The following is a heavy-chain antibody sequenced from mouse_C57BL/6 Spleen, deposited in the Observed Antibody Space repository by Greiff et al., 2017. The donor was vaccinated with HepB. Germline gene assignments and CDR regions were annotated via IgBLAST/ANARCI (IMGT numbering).Heavy chain of an antibody. Sequence: DVKLVESGEGLVKPGGSLKLSCAASGFTFSSYAMSWVRQTPEKRLEWVAYISSGGDYIYYADTVKGRFTISRDNARNTLYLQMSSLKSEDTAMYYCTRERIYYYGSSSYYAMDYWGQGTSVTVSS. J-gene: IGHJ4*01. CDR1: GFTFSSYA. D-gene: IGHD1-1*01. CDR2: ISSGGDYI. CDR3: TRERIYYYGSSSYYAMDY. V-gene: IGHV5-9-1*02.